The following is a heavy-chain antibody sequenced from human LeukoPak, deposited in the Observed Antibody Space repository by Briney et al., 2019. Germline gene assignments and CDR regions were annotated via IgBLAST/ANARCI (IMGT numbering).Heavy chain of an antibody. J-gene: IGHJ4*02. CDR2: IHNSGNT. Sequence: SETLSLTYTVSGGSISSFYWSWIRQPPGKGLEWIGSIHNSGNTNYNPSLQTRVTMSMDTSRNQVSLRLGSVTGADTAIYYCARGSPLRSEKLSLYRDLDNWGQGAQVTVSS. D-gene: IGHD3-16*02. V-gene: IGHV4-59*01. CDR3: ARGSPLRSEKLSLYRDLDN. CDR1: GGSISSFY.